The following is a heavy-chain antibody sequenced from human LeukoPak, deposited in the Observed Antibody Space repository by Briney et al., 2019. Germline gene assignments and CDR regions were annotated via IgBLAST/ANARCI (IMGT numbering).Heavy chain of an antibody. Sequence: SETLSLTCAVSGYSISSGYYWGWIRQPPGKGLEWIGSIYHSGSTYYNPPLKSRATISVDTSKNQFSLKLSSVTAADTAVYYCARHAGYYYYMDVWGKGTTVTVSS. CDR2: IYHSGST. D-gene: IGHD1-14*01. J-gene: IGHJ6*03. CDR3: ARHAGYYYYMDV. V-gene: IGHV4-38-2*01. CDR1: GYSISSGYY.